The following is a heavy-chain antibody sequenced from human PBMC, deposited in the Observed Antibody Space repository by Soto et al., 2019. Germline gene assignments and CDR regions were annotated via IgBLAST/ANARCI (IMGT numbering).Heavy chain of an antibody. CDR2: IYYSGST. D-gene: IGHD2-15*01. J-gene: IGHJ5*02. CDR1: GGSISSGGYY. V-gene: IGHV4-31*03. CDR3: ARGGNWLINLFVP. Sequence: KTSETLSLTCTVSGGSISSGGYYWSWIRQHPGKGLEWIGYIYYSGSTYYNPSLKSRVTISVDTSKNQFSLKLSSVTAADTAVYYCARGGNWLINLFVPWGQGTLVTVSS.